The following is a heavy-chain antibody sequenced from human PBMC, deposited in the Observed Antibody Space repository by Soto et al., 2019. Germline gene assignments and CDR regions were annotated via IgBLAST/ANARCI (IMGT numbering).Heavy chain of an antibody. CDR3: ARGGMITVATAADTWFEP. CDR1: GAFISTGDYY. V-gene: IGHV4-30-4*01. J-gene: IGHJ5*02. Sequence: QVQLQESRPGLMKPSQTLSLTCSVSGAFISTGDYYWSWLRQRPGEGLEWIGYVHYTGSTYYSSSLAGRVVKSVDSPKNQSSLRLTSLTAADTAVYYCARGGMITVATAADTWFEPWGQGNLVTVSS. CDR2: VHYTGST. D-gene: IGHD3-16*01.